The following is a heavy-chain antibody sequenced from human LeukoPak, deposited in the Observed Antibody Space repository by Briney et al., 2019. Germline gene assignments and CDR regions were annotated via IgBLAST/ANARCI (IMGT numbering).Heavy chain of an antibody. CDR3: ARESLRYYQDTSGSGYYFDF. D-gene: IGHD3-22*01. V-gene: IGHV3-7*01. CDR1: GFTFNAYS. J-gene: IGHJ4*02. CDR2: MRDDGGGT. Sequence: GGSLRLSCAASGFTFNAYSMDWVRQAPGKGLDWASTMRDDGGGTYYVDSVKGRFTISRDNAKKLLYLQMDSLRVEDTAVYYCARESLRYYQDTSGSGYYFDFWGPGTLVTVSS.